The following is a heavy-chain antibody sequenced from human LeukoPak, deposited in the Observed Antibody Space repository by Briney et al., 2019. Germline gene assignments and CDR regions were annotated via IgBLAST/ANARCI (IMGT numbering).Heavy chain of an antibody. V-gene: IGHV4-4*07. Sequence: PSETLSLTCTVSGGSISNYYWSWIRQPAGKGLEWIGRISRSGSTNYNSSLKSRVTMSVDTSKNQFSLRLNSVTAADTAVYYCAREYGDFDYWGQGTLVTVSS. CDR2: ISRSGST. J-gene: IGHJ4*02. CDR3: AREYGDFDY. CDR1: GGSISNYY. D-gene: IGHD4-17*01.